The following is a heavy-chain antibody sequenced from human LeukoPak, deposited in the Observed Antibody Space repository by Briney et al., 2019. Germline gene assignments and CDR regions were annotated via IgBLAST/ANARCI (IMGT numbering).Heavy chain of an antibody. CDR1: GFTFSSYG. V-gene: IGHV3-23*01. Sequence: PGGSLRLSCAASGFTFSSYGMHWVRQAPGKGLEWVSSIGTSGGSTYYADSVKGRFTISRDNSKNTLYLQMNSLRAEDTAVYYCAKDVGTTMDPTFDYWGQGTLVTVSS. J-gene: IGHJ4*02. D-gene: IGHD5-18*01. CDR3: AKDVGTTMDPTFDY. CDR2: IGTSGGST.